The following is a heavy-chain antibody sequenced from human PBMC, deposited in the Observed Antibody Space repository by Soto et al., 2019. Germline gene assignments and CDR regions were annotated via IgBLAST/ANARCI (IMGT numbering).Heavy chain of an antibody. CDR1: GFTFSGFD. D-gene: IGHD6-13*01. CDR3: AKSQEIGTHFFDS. Sequence: GGSLRLSCEASGFTFSGFDMHWVRQPTGKGLEWVSSIGTAGDTYYAVSVKGRFTISRDNAKNSLSLQMNSLRAGDMAVYFCAKSQEIGTHFFDSWGQGTQVTVS. J-gene: IGHJ4*02. CDR2: IGTAGDT. V-gene: IGHV3-13*01.